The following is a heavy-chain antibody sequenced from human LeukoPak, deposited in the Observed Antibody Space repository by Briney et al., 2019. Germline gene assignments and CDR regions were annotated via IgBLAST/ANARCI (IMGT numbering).Heavy chain of an antibody. J-gene: IGHJ4*02. CDR2: IYPGDSDT. D-gene: IGHD6-6*01. Sequence: GESLKISCQASGYTFTDYWIGWVRQMPGKGLEWMGIIYPGDSDTRYSPSFQGQVTISADKSINTAYLQWSSLKASDTAMYYCARIGSSSPFDYWGQGTLVTVSS. CDR1: GYTFTDYW. CDR3: ARIGSSSPFDY. V-gene: IGHV5-51*01.